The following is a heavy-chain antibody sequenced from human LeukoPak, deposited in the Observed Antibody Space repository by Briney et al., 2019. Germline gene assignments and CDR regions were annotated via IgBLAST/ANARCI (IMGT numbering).Heavy chain of an antibody. J-gene: IGHJ4*02. D-gene: IGHD5-24*01. CDR2: INSDGSST. CDR1: GFTFSSYW. CDR3: ARAGPVEMATTTEIDY. Sequence: TGGSLRLSCAASGFTFSSYWMHWVRQAPGKGLVWVSRINSDGSSTSYAGSVKGRFTISRDNAKNTLYLQMNSLRAEDTAVYYCARAGPVEMATTTEIDYWGQGTLVTVSS. V-gene: IGHV3-74*01.